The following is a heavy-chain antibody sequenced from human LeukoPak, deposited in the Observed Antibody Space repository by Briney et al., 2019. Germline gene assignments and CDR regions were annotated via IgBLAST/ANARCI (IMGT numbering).Heavy chain of an antibody. Sequence: ASVKVSCKASGGTFSSYAISWVRQAPGQGLEGMGGIIPIFGRANYAQKFQGRVTITADESTSTAYMELSSLRSEDTAVYYCARALRERYYYYYMDVWGKGTTVTVSS. D-gene: IGHD5-24*01. V-gene: IGHV1-69*01. J-gene: IGHJ6*03. CDR2: IIPIFGRA. CDR1: GGTFSSYA. CDR3: ARALRERYYYYYMDV.